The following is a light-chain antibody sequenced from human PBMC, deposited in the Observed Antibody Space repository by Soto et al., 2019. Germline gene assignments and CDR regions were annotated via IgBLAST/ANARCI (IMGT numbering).Light chain of an antibody. CDR2: EGS. Sequence: QSVLTQPASVSGSPGQSITISCTGTSSDVGSYNLVSWYQQHPGKAPKLLIYEGSKRPSGVSNRFSGSKSGNTASLTSSGLQAEDEADYYCCSYAVSSACYLVFGGGTKLTVL. J-gene: IGLJ2*01. CDR1: SSDVGSYNL. CDR3: CSYAVSSACYLV. V-gene: IGLV2-23*01.